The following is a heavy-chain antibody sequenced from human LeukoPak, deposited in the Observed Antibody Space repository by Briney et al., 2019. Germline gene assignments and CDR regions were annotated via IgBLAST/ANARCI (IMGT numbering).Heavy chain of an antibody. J-gene: IGHJ3*02. Sequence: GGPQTLSCTASGCTHSRYETIWVRRSTAKGVEWGSYISSSGRSIYYEDSVEGRLTISRDNAKNSLYLQMNSLRAEDTAVYYCARGYSSSWSDAFDIWGQGTMVTVSS. D-gene: IGHD6-13*01. CDR1: GCTHSRYE. V-gene: IGHV3-48*03. CDR3: ARGYSSSWSDAFDI. CDR2: ISSSGRSI.